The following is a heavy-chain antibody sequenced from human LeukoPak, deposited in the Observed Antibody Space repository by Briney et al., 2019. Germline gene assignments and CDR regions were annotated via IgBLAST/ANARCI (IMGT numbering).Heavy chain of an antibody. Sequence: ASVKVSCTAFGYTFTDYYMHWVRQAPGQRLEWMGWINPNSGATKYAQKFQGRVTMTRDTSISTAYMELGRLTSDDTAVYYCARGEYVISGYRNDSFDIWGQGTMVTVSS. J-gene: IGHJ3*02. CDR2: INPNSGAT. D-gene: IGHD3-22*01. CDR1: GYTFTDYY. V-gene: IGHV1-2*02. CDR3: ARGEYVISGYRNDSFDI.